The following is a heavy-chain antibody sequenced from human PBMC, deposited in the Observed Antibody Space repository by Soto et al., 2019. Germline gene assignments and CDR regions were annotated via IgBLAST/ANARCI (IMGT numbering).Heavy chain of an antibody. CDR1: GYSFTSYW. J-gene: IGHJ6*02. Sequence: PGESLKISCKGSGYSFTSYWISWVRQMPGKGLEWMGRIDPSDSYTNYSPSFQGHVTISADKSISTAYLQWSSLKASDTAMYYCARSEGEMATINGHYYGMDVWGQGTTVTVSS. CDR2: IDPSDSYT. V-gene: IGHV5-10-1*01. D-gene: IGHD5-12*01. CDR3: ARSEGEMATINGHYYGMDV.